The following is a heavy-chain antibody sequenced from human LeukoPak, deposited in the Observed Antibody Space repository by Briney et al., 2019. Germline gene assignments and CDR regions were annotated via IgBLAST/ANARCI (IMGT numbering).Heavy chain of an antibody. V-gene: IGHV4-39*07. Sequence: KPSETLSLTCTVSSSSISSSSYYWSWIRQPPGKGLEWIGEINYSGRTNYKSSLKSRVTISVDTSKNQFSLRLRSVTAADTAVYYCARARGYNLNDAFDIWGQGTMVTVSS. CDR2: INYSGRT. D-gene: IGHD5-18*01. CDR3: ARARGYNLNDAFDI. CDR1: SSSISSSSYY. J-gene: IGHJ3*02.